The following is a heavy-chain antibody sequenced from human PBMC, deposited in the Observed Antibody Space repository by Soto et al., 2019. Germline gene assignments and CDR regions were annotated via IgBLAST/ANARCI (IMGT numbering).Heavy chain of an antibody. CDR1: GDNFKKNV. Sequence: GASVKVSCKTSGDNFKKNVFTWVRQAPGQGLEWMGGTIPALGKTHYIEKFQGRVTITVDDATRTVYMEVRDLRSEDTAVYYCARGSYSYGYWHYYYYGMDVWGQGTTVTVSS. CDR2: TIPALGKT. V-gene: IGHV1-69*10. D-gene: IGHD5-18*01. J-gene: IGHJ6*02. CDR3: ARGSYSYGYWHYYYYGMDV.